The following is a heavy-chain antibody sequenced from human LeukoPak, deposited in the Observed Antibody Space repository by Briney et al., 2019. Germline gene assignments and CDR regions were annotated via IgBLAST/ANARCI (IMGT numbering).Heavy chain of an antibody. Sequence: GGSLRLSCAASGFTFSSYAMTWVRQAPGKGLGWVSGISGSGDRTYYADSVKGRFTIPRDNSKNTLYLEMNGLTAEDSAVYYCAKDRMAAAGRQDIWNYWGQGTLVTVSS. D-gene: IGHD6-25*01. CDR2: ISGSGDRT. J-gene: IGHJ4*02. CDR3: AKDRMAAAGRQDIWNY. V-gene: IGHV3-23*01. CDR1: GFTFSSYA.